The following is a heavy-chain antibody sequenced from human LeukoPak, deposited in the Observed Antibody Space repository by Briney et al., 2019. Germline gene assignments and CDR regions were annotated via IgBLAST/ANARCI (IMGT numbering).Heavy chain of an antibody. CDR1: GFTFSSYA. J-gene: IGHJ4*02. D-gene: IGHD3-3*01. Sequence: GGSLRLSCAASGFTFSSYAMSWVRQAPGKGLERVSAISGSGGSTYYADSVKGRFTISRDNSKNTLYLQMNSLRAGDTAVYYCAKDLLRAYDFWSGYSYWGQGTLVTVSS. V-gene: IGHV3-23*01. CDR2: ISGSGGST. CDR3: AKDLLRAYDFWSGYSY.